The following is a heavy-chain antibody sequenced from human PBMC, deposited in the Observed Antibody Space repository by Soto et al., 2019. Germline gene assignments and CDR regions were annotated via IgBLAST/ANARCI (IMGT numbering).Heavy chain of an antibody. V-gene: IGHV3-23*01. CDR2: ISASGGET. Sequence: GGSLRLSCATSGFTFSSSGMSWVRQAPGKGLEWVSGISASGGETYYGDSVKGRFTISRDNSKNTLYLQMNSLRAEDTAIYYCANDSRGPYVWGQGTRVPVPP. CDR3: ANDSRGPYV. CDR1: GFTFSSSG. J-gene: IGHJ4*02. D-gene: IGHD3-16*01.